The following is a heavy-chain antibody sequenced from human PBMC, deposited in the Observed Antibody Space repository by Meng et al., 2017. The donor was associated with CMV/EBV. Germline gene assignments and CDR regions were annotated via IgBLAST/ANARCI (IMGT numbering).Heavy chain of an antibody. CDR2: IYYSGNT. CDR3: ARGSPNYYNYYGLDV. V-gene: IGHV4-59*01. J-gene: IGHJ6*02. CDR1: GFTFSSYA. Sequence: ESLKISCAASGFTFSSYAMSWVRQAPGKGLEWIGYIYYSGNTNYNPSLKSRVTISADTSMNQFSLKLSSVTAADTAVYYCARGSPNYYNYYGLDVWGPGTTVTVSS.